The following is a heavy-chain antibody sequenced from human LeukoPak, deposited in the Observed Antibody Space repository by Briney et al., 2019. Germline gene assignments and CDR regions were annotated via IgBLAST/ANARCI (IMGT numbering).Heavy chain of an antibody. CDR1: GFTFSSYE. Sequence: GGSLRLSCAASGFTFSSYEMNWVRQAPGKGLEWVSYIGGSGSTIYYADSVKGRFTISRDNAKNSLHLQMSRLRGEDTGVYYCVRDYVGGGADAFYSWGKGTMVTVS. J-gene: IGHJ3*02. D-gene: IGHD3-16*01. CDR2: IGGSGSTI. CDR3: VRDYVGGGADAFYS. V-gene: IGHV3-48*03.